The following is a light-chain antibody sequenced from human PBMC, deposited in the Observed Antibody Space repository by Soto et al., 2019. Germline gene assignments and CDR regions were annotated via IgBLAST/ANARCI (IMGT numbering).Light chain of an antibody. Sequence: IVLTQSPGTLSLSPGERATLSCRASQSVSSNYLAWYQQKPGQAPRLLIYGASSRATGVPDRFSGSGSGTDFTLTISKLEPEDFALYYCQQYGSSPPLPFGGGTKV. CDR3: QQYGSSPPLP. CDR1: QSVSSNY. V-gene: IGKV3-20*01. CDR2: GAS. J-gene: IGKJ4*01.